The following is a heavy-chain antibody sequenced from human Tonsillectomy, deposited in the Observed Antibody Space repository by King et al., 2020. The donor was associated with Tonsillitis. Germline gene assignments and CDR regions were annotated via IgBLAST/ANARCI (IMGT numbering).Heavy chain of an antibody. J-gene: IGHJ4*02. CDR1: GFTFSGHD. Sequence: VQLVESGGGSVQPGGSLRLSCAASGFTFSGHDMAWFRQAPGKGLEWVGRIRNKANNYTTEYAASVKGRVTISRDESRNSLYLQMNGLKTDDTAVYYCAREGLNIAMALDYWGQGTLVTVSS. D-gene: IGHD5-18*01. CDR3: AREGLNIAMALDY. CDR2: IRNKANNYTT. V-gene: IGHV3-72*01.